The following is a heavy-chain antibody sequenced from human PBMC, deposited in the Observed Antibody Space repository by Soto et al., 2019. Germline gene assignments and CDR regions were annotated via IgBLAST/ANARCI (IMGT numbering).Heavy chain of an antibody. D-gene: IGHD6-19*01. V-gene: IGHV4-34*01. Sequence: QVQLQQWGAGLLKPSETLSLTCAVYGGSFSGYYWCWIRHPHEKGLEWIGEINHSGRTNYNPSLKTRVTISVDTSKNQLSLKLSSVTAADTAVYYCARGVGAVAGVYFDLWGRGTLVTVSS. CDR3: ARGVGAVAGVYFDL. CDR2: INHSGRT. J-gene: IGHJ2*01. CDR1: GGSFSGYY.